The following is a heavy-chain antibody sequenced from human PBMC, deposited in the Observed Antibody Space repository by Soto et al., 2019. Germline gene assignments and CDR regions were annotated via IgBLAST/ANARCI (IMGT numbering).Heavy chain of an antibody. CDR2: ISYDGSNK. CDR1: GFNFEDRA. V-gene: IGHV3-30*18. Sequence: GGSLRLSCEVSGFNFEDRAMHWVRQAPGKGLEWVAVISYDGSNKYYADSVKGRFTISRDNSKNTLYLQMNSLRAEDTAVYYCANGSYYDILTGPDFWGQGTLVTVAS. CDR3: ANGSYYDILTGPDF. D-gene: IGHD3-9*01. J-gene: IGHJ4*02.